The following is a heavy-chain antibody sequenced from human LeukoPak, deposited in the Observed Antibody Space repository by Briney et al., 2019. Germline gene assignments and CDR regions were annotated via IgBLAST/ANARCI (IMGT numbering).Heavy chain of an antibody. Sequence: GGSLRLSCTASGFTVNSNYLSWVRQAPGKGLEWVSTLYNTGNTYYANSVKGRFSVSRDNSKNTLFLQMNSLRAEDTAVYYCARLTPAAGRLYFVDWGPGTLVTVSS. D-gene: IGHD6-13*01. CDR1: GFTVNSNY. CDR2: LYNTGNT. CDR3: ARLTPAAGRLYFVD. V-gene: IGHV3-53*01. J-gene: IGHJ4*02.